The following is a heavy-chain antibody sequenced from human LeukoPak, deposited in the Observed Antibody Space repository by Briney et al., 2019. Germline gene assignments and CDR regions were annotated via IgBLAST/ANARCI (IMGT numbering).Heavy chain of an antibody. V-gene: IGHV3-7*01. CDR2: IKQDGSDK. Sequence: PGGSLRLSCAASGFSFSRFWMSWVRQAPGKGLEWVANIKQDGSDKYYVDSVKGRFTISRDNAKNSLYLQMNSLRAEDTAVYYCAREGAAANFDYWGQGTLVTVSS. CDR3: AREGAAANFDY. D-gene: IGHD2-15*01. CDR1: GFSFSRFW. J-gene: IGHJ4*02.